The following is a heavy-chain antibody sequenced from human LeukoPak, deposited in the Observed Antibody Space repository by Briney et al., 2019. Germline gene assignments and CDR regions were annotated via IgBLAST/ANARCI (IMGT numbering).Heavy chain of an antibody. CDR1: GFTFNSYG. Sequence: GGSLRLSCAASGFTFNSYGMHWVRRAPGKGVEWVALISYDGSNKYYADSAKGRFTISRDNSKNTLYLQMNSLRAEDTAVYYCAKDSRRDSSGYFGVFDYWGQGTLVTVSS. CDR3: AKDSRRDSSGYFGVFDY. D-gene: IGHD3-22*01. CDR2: ISYDGSNK. V-gene: IGHV3-30*18. J-gene: IGHJ4*02.